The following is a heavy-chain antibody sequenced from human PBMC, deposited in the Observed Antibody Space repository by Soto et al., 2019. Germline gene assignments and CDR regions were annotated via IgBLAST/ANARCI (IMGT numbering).Heavy chain of an antibody. CDR1: GFTFSSYA. D-gene: IGHD2-15*01. Sequence: GGSLRLSCAASGFTFSSYAMSWFRQAPGKGLEWVSSISGSGGSTNYADSVKGRFTISRDNSKNTLYVQMNSLRAEDTAVYYCAKGGYCSSSSCKKRFDYWGQGTLVTVSS. CDR2: ISGSGGST. V-gene: IGHV3-23*01. J-gene: IGHJ4*02. CDR3: AKGGYCSSSSCKKRFDY.